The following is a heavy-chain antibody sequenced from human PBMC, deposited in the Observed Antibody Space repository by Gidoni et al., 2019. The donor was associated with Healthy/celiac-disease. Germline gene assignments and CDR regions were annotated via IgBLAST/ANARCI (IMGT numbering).Heavy chain of an antibody. J-gene: IGHJ4*02. CDR1: GGTFSSYA. CDR3: ARDDSSGWQRDY. CDR2: IIPILGIA. D-gene: IGHD6-19*01. V-gene: IGHV1-69*09. Sequence: QVQLVQSGAEVKKPGSSVKVSCKASGGTFSSYAISWVRQAPVQGLEWMGRIIPILGIANYAQKFQGRVTITADKSTSTAYMELSSLRSEDTAVYYCARDDSSGWQRDYWGQGTLVTVSS.